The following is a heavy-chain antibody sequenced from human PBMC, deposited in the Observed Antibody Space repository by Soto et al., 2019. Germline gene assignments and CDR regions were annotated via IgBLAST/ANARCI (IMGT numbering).Heavy chain of an antibody. Sequence: SETLSLTCTVSGGSISSYYWSWIRQPPGKGLEWIGYIYYSGSTNYNPSLKSRVTISVDTSKNQFSLKLSSVTAADTAVYYCARFPPIKGISTRLNDHRYYYYGMDVWGQGTTVTVSS. V-gene: IGHV4-59*01. CDR1: GGSISSYY. CDR3: ARFPPIKGISTRLNDHRYYYYGMDV. CDR2: IYYSGST. J-gene: IGHJ6*02. D-gene: IGHD2-2*01.